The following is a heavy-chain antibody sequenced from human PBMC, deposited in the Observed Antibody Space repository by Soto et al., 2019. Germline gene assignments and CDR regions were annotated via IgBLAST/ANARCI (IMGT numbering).Heavy chain of an antibody. V-gene: IGHV1-18*01. CDR1: GYTFTSYG. CDR3: ARDLTYCSGGRCYTDP. CDR2: ISAYNGNT. J-gene: IGHJ5*02. D-gene: IGHD2-15*01. Sequence: ASVKVSCKASGYTFTSYGISWVRQAPGQGLEWMGWISAYNGNTNYAQKLQGRVTMTTDTSTSTAYMEMRSLRSDDTAVYYCARDLTYCSGGRCYTDPWGQGTLVTVSS.